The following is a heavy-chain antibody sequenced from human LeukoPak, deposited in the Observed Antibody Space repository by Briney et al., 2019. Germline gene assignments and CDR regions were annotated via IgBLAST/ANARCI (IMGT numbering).Heavy chain of an antibody. CDR3: ARHGGYSYRAGPIDY. CDR1: GYSFTSYW. Sequence: GESLQISCKGSGYSFTSYWIGWVRQMPGKGLEWMGIIYPGDSDTRYSPSFQGQVTISADKSISTAYLQWSSLKASDTAMYYFARHGGYSYRAGPIDYWGQGTLVTVSS. V-gene: IGHV5-51*01. CDR2: IYPGDSDT. D-gene: IGHD5-18*01. J-gene: IGHJ4*02.